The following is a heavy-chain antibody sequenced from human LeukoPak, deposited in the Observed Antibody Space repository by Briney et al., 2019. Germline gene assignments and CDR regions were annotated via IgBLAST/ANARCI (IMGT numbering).Heavy chain of an antibody. CDR2: INHSGST. Sequence: PSETLSLTCAVYGGSFSGYYWSWIRQPPGKGLEWIGEINHSGSTNYNPSLKSRVTISVDTSKYQFSLKLSSVTAADTAVYYCARGLWWCSTRRGCWFDPWGQGTLVTVSS. CDR3: ARGLWWCSTRRGCWFDP. V-gene: IGHV4-34*01. D-gene: IGHD2-8*02. CDR1: GGSFSGYY. J-gene: IGHJ5*02.